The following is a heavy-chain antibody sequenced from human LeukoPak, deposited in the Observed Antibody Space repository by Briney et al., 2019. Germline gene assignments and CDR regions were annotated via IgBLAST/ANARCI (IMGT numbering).Heavy chain of an antibody. V-gene: IGHV4-39*01. Sequence: SETLSLTCTVSGGSISSSSYYWGWIRQPPGKGLEWIGSIYYSGSTYYNPSLKSRVTISVDTSKNQFSLKLSSVTAADTAVYYCARHQVRQRSMVRGAADYWGQGTLVTVSS. CDR2: IYYSGST. D-gene: IGHD3-10*01. CDR3: ARHQVRQRSMVRGAADY. J-gene: IGHJ4*02. CDR1: GGSISSSSYY.